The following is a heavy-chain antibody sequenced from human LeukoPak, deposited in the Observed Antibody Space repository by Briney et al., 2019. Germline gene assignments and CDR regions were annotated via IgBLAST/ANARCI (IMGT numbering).Heavy chain of an antibody. V-gene: IGHV3-23*01. J-gene: IGHJ6*03. D-gene: IGHD2-2*01. CDR2: ISGSGGST. CDR3: AKGNGDIVVVPAAMPLYYYYYYMDV. Sequence: PGGSLRLSCAAYGFTFSSYAMRWVRQAPGKGLEWVSAISGSGGSTYYADSVKGRFTIARDNSKNTLYLQMNSLRAEDAAVYYCAKGNGDIVVVPAAMPLYYYYYYMDVWGKGTTVTVSS. CDR1: GFTFSSYA.